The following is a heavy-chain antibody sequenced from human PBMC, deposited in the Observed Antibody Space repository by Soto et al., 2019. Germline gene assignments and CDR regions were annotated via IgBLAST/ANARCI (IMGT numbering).Heavy chain of an antibody. D-gene: IGHD3-3*01. CDR1: GFTFSSYG. Sequence: QVQLVESGGGVVQPGRSLRLSCAASGFTFSSYGMHWVRQAPGKGLEWVAVISYDGSNKYYADSVKGRFTISRDNSKNTLYLQMNSLRAEDTAVYYCVKAGGVVIIRGWFDPWGQGTLVTVSS. CDR3: VKAGGVVIIRGWFDP. J-gene: IGHJ5*02. CDR2: ISYDGSNK. V-gene: IGHV3-30*18.